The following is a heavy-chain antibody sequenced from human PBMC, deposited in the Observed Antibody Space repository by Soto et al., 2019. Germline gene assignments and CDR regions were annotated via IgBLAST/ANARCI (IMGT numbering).Heavy chain of an antibody. CDR3: ALHYVDPL. Sequence: EVQLVESGGGLVQPGGSLRLSCAASGFTFSSYWLHWVRPAPGKGLVWVSPINSDGSATSYADSVKGRFTISRDNVKNTLYLQMISLRAEDTAVYYCALHYVDPLGGQGTLVTVSS. CDR2: INSDGSAT. J-gene: IGHJ4*02. D-gene: IGHD4-17*01. V-gene: IGHV3-74*01. CDR1: GFTFSSYW.